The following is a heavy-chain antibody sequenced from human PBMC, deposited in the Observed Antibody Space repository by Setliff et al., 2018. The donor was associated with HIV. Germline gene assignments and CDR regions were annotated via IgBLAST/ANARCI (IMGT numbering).Heavy chain of an antibody. CDR1: HGSIFGDY. V-gene: IGHV4-59*01. CDR3: ARGGASSKYFDS. CDR2: IDDSGNT. J-gene: IGHJ4*02. Sequence: KTSQTLSLTCSVSHGSIFGDYWSWVRQSPGKGLEWIAWIDDSGNTNYNPSLKSRVTISVDTSNNQFSVKLTSVTPADTALYYCARGGASSKYFDSWGQGTLVTVSS. D-gene: IGHD2-15*01.